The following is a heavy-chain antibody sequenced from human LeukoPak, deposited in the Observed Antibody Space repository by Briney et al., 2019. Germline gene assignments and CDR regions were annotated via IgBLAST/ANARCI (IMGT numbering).Heavy chain of an antibody. Sequence: PSETLSLTCAVYGGSFSGYYWSWIRQPPGKGLEWIGEINHSGSTNYNPSLKSRVTISVDTSKNQFSLKLSSVTAADTAVYYCARRLYGSGSYYKTPYYYYMDVWGKGTTVTISS. CDR3: ARRLYGSGSYYKTPYYYYMDV. J-gene: IGHJ6*03. D-gene: IGHD3-10*01. CDR1: GGSFSGYY. CDR2: INHSGST. V-gene: IGHV4-34*01.